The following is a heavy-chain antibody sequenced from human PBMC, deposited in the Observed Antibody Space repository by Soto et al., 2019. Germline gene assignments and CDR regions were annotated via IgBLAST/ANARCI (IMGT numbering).Heavy chain of an antibody. V-gene: IGHV3-23*01. CDR1: GFTFNTYA. D-gene: IGHD2-15*01. J-gene: IGHJ4*02. CDR3: AKDWGGMSCYDY. CDR2: ISSGGGAT. Sequence: DVQLLESGGGLVQPGGSLRLSCAASGFTFNTYAMGWVRQAPGKGLEWVSGISSGGGATYYADSVRGRFTISRDNSKNTLYLQMNSLRAEDTAVYYYAKDWGGMSCYDYWGQGTLVTISS.